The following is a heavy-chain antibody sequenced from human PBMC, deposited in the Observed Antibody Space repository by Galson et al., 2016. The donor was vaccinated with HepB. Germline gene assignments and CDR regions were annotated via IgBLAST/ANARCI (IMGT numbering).Heavy chain of an antibody. D-gene: IGHD6-13*01. CDR3: ARDARHRSTWYLAFDI. Sequence: SVKVSCKASGGTLSSYAISWVRQAPGQGLEWMGGIIPIFGSANYAQKFQGRLTITADESTSTAYMALSSLRSEDTAVYYCARDARHRSTWYLAFDIWGQGTMLTVSS. CDR2: IIPIFGSA. CDR1: GGTLSSYA. J-gene: IGHJ3*02. V-gene: IGHV1-69*13.